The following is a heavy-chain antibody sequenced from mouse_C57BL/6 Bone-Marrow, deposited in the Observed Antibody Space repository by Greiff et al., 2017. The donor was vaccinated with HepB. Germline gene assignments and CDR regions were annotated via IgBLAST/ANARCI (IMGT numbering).Heavy chain of an antibody. CDR1: GYTFTSYW. Sequence: VQLQQPGAELVMPGASVKLSCKASGYTFTSYWMHWVKQRPGQGLEWIGEIDPSDSYTNYNQKFKGKSTLTVDKSSSTAYMQLSSLTSEDSAVYYCASYRGFAYWGQGTLVTVSA. J-gene: IGHJ3*01. CDR3: ASYRGFAY. CDR2: IDPSDSYT. V-gene: IGHV1-69*01.